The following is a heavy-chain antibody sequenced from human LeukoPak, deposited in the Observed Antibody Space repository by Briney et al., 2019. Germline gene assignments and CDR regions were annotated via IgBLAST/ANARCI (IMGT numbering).Heavy chain of an antibody. J-gene: IGHJ6*03. CDR2: IYYSGST. CDR1: GGSISTYY. V-gene: IGHV4-59*01. Sequence: SETLSLTCTVSGGSISTYYWSWIRQPPGKGLEGIGYIYYSGSTNYNPSLKSRVTISVDTSKNQFSLRLSSVTAADTAVYYCARGSVGASTDYYYYYMDVRGKGTTVTVSS. CDR3: ARGSVGASTDYYYYYMDV. D-gene: IGHD1-26*01.